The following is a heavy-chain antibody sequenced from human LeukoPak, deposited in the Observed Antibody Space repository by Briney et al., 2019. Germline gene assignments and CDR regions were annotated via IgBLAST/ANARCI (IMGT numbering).Heavy chain of an antibody. D-gene: IGHD1/OR15-1a*01. CDR2: ISADAVHT. Sequence: GGSLRLSCAASGFTFSNYAMSWVRQAPGKGLEWVSGISADAVHTYYADSVKGRFTISRDSSQNTLYLQMNSLRADDTAVYYCADGGTNVIFKSDGDWGQGTLVTVSS. CDR3: ADGGTNVIFKSDGD. V-gene: IGHV3-23*01. CDR1: GFTFSNYA. J-gene: IGHJ4*02.